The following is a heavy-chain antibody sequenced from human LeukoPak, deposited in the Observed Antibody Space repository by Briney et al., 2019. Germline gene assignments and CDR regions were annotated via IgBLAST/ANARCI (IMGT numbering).Heavy chain of an antibody. D-gene: IGHD1-26*01. J-gene: IGHJ4*02. Sequence: PGGSLRLSCAASGFTFSSYGMHWVRQAPGKGLEWVAVISYDGSNKYYADSVKGRFTISRDNSKNTLYLQMSSLRAEDTAVYYCAKDVGATADYWGQGTLVTVSS. V-gene: IGHV3-30*18. CDR2: ISYDGSNK. CDR3: AKDVGATADY. CDR1: GFTFSSYG.